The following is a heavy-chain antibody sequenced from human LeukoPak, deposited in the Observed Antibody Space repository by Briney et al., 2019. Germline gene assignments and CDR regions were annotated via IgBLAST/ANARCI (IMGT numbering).Heavy chain of an antibody. CDR3: ARPPPPFDYGDYERWEYAFDI. CDR1: GGSFSGYY. Sequence: SETLSLTCAVYGGSFSGYYWSWIRQPPGKGLEWIGEINHSGSTNYNPPLKSRVTISVDTSKNQFSLKLSSVTAADTAVYYCARPPPPFDYGDYERWEYAFDIWGQGTMVTVSS. D-gene: IGHD4-17*01. CDR2: INHSGST. J-gene: IGHJ3*02. V-gene: IGHV4-34*01.